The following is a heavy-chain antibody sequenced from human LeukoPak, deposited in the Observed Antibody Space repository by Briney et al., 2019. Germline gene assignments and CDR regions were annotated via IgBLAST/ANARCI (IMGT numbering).Heavy chain of an antibody. Sequence: PGGSLRLSCAASGFTFSRYDMHWVRQPTGKGLEWVSTISTDFNTYYPGSVKGRFTISRENAKNSLYLQMNSLTAGDTAVYYCARTRVGATRDFDIWGQGTMVAVSS. J-gene: IGHJ3*02. CDR2: ISTDFNT. CDR1: GFTFSRYD. D-gene: IGHD1-26*01. CDR3: ARTRVGATRDFDI. V-gene: IGHV3-13*01.